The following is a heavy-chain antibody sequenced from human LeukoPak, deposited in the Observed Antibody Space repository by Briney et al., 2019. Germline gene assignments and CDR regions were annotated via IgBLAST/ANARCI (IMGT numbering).Heavy chain of an antibody. CDR2: IYSGGST. Sequence: GGSLRRSCAASGFTVSSNYMSWVRQAPGKGLEWVSVIYSGGSTYYADSVKGRFTISRDNSKNTLYLQMNSLRAEDTAVYYCATTVTPEDYYYCGMDVWGQGTTVTVSS. D-gene: IGHD4-17*01. J-gene: IGHJ6*02. CDR1: GFTVSSNY. V-gene: IGHV3-66*02. CDR3: ATTVTPEDYYYCGMDV.